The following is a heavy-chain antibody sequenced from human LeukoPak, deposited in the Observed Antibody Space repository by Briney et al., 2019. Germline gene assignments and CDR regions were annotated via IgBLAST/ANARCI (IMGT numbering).Heavy chain of an antibody. CDR1: GDTVTSSG. D-gene: IGHD6-6*01. Sequence: ASAKVSCKASGDTVTSSGISWGRHAPGQRLEWMGWISAYNGNTNYAQKLQGRVTMTTDTSTSTAYMELRSLRSDDTAVYYCARRAPYGLVDYWGQGTLVTVSS. CDR2: ISAYNGNT. CDR3: ARRAPYGLVDY. V-gene: IGHV1-18*01. J-gene: IGHJ4*02.